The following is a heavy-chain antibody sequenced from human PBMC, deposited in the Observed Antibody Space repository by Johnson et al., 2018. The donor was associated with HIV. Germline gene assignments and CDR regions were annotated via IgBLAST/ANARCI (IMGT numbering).Heavy chain of an antibody. V-gene: IGHV3-33*01. CDR1: GFTFSYYG. CDR2: IWFDGTNK. J-gene: IGHJ3*01. CDR3: ARDGRDLVTRGSFDV. Sequence: VQLVESGGGVVQPGRSLRLSCAASGFTFSYYGMHWVRQAPGKGLEWVAVIWFDGTNKYYADSVKGRFTISRDNSKNMVYLQMNSLRPEDTAVYYCARDGRDLVTRGSFDVWGQGTV. D-gene: IGHD3-9*01.